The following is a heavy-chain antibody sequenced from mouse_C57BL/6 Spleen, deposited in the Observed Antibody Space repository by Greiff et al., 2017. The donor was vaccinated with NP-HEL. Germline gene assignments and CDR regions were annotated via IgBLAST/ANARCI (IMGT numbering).Heavy chain of an antibody. V-gene: IGHV1-76*01. CDR2: IYPGSGNT. J-gene: IGHJ3*01. Sequence: VQLQQSGAELVRPGASVKLSCKASGYTFTDYYINWVKQRPGQGLEWIARIYPGSGNTYYNEKFKGKATLTAEKSSSTAYMQLSSLTSEDSAVYFCARDYSLLRGFAYWGQGTLVTVSA. D-gene: IGHD1-2*01. CDR3: ARDYSLLRGFAY. CDR1: GYTFTDYY.